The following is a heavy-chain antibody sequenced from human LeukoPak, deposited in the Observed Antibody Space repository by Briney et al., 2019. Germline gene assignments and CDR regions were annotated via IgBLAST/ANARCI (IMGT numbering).Heavy chain of an antibody. D-gene: IGHD3-9*01. V-gene: IGHV3-23*01. CDR3: ASYDVLTGYSRHPLKR. J-gene: IGHJ4*02. CDR1: GFTFSSYA. Sequence: GGSLRLSCAASGFTFSSYAMSWVRQAPGKGLQWVSAISGSAGSTYYADSVKGRFTISRDNSKNTLYLQMNSLRAEDTAVYYYASYDVLTGYSRHPLKRWGQGTLVTVSS. CDR2: ISGSAGST.